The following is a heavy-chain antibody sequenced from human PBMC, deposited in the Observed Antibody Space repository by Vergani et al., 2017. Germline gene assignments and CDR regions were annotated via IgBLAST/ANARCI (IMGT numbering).Heavy chain of an antibody. CDR1: GGSFSDYY. D-gene: IGHD2-15*01. CDR3: ASIARAPTRCNPPPDY. V-gene: IGHV4-34*01. Sequence: QVQLQEWGAGLLKTSETLSLTCGVSGGSFSDYYWRWIRQAPGMGLEWIGEVNHGGSTNYNPSLKSGVSISVDTSKNQFSLQLTSVTAADSALYFCASIARAPTRCNPPPDYWGQGILVTVSS. CDR2: VNHGGST. J-gene: IGHJ4*02.